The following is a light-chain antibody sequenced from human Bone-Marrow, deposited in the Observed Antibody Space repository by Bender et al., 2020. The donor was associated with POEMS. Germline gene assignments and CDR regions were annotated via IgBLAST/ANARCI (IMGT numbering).Light chain of an antibody. CDR1: GSNIGGYP. V-gene: IGLV1-44*01. CDR3: VAFDASLNGWV. Sequence: QSVLTQPPSVSGTPGQRVTISCSGSGSNIGGYPVNWYQQLPGTAPRLLIYTNNERPSGVPDRFSGSKSGTSASLAITGLQSDDEAIYFCVAFDASLNGWVFGGGTKLTVL. J-gene: IGLJ3*02. CDR2: TNN.